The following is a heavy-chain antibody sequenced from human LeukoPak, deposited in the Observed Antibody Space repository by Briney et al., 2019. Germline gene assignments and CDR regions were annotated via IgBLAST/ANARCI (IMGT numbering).Heavy chain of an antibody. CDR3: AKDQRGTNQWDIVVVPAAKSSFDY. Sequence: GGSLRLSCAASGFTFSSYGMHWVRQAPGKGLEWVAVISYDGSNKYYADSVKGRFTISRDNSKNTLYLQMNSLRAEDTAVYYCAKDQRGTNQWDIVVVPAAKSSFDYWGQGTLVTVSS. D-gene: IGHD2-2*01. V-gene: IGHV3-30*18. CDR1: GFTFSSYG. J-gene: IGHJ4*02. CDR2: ISYDGSNK.